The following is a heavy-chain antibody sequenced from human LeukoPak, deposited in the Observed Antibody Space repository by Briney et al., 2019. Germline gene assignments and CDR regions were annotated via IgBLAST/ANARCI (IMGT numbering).Heavy chain of an antibody. V-gene: IGHV4-34*01. CDR3: ARGGITIFGVVTGTNWFDP. Sequence: SETLSLTCAVYGGSFRGYYWSWIRQPPGKGLEWIGEINHSGSTNYNPSLKSRVTISVDTSKNQFSLKLSSVTAADTAVYYCARGGITIFGVVTGTNWFDPWGQGTLVTVSS. J-gene: IGHJ5*02. CDR2: INHSGST. D-gene: IGHD3-3*01. CDR1: GGSFRGYY.